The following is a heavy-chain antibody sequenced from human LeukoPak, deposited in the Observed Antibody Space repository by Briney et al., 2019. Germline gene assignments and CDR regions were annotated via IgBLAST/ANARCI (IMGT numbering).Heavy chain of an antibody. CDR2: IYHSGST. D-gene: IGHD6-13*01. CDR1: GGSISSGGYY. Sequence: SQTLSLTCTVSGGSISSGGYYWRWLRQPPGKGLEWIGYIYHSGSTYYNPSLKSRVTISVDTSKNQFSLNLSSVTAADTAVYYCARTVAAPDWYFDYWGQGTLVTVSS. V-gene: IGHV4-30-2*02. J-gene: IGHJ4*02. CDR3: ARTVAAPDWYFDY.